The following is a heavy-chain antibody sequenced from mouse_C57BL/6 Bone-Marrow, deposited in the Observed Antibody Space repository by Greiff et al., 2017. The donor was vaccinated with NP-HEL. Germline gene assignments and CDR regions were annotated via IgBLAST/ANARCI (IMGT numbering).Heavy chain of an antibody. CDR2: IDPENGDT. J-gene: IGHJ3*01. CDR3: TVYGGSYWFAY. V-gene: IGHV14-4*01. D-gene: IGHD1-1*01. CDR1: GFSFTDYY. Sequence: EVQLQQSGAELVRPGASVKLSCTASGFSFTDYYMHWVKQRPEKGLEWIGWIDPENGDTEYASKFQGKATITADTSSNTAYLQLSSLTSEDTAVYDSTVYGGSYWFAYWGQGTLVTVSA.